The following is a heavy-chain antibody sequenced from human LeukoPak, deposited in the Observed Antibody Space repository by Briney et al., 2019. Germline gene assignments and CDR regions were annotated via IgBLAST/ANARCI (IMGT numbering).Heavy chain of an antibody. CDR2: IYYSGTT. CDR1: GGSITNYY. Sequence: PSETPSLTCTVSGGSITNYYWSWIRQPPGKGLEWIGYIYYSGTTNYNPSLKSRVTISVDTSKNQFSLKVNSVTAADTAVYYCVRSKSGTYGWFDPWGQGTLVTVSS. CDR3: VRSKSGTYGWFDP. J-gene: IGHJ5*02. V-gene: IGHV4-59*01. D-gene: IGHD4-17*01.